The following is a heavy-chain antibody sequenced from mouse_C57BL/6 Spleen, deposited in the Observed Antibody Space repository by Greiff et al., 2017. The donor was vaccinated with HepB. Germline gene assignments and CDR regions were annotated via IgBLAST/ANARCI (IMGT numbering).Heavy chain of an antibody. Sequence: EVMLVESGGGLVKPGGSLKLSCAASGFTFSSYAMSWVRQTPEKRLEWVATISDGGSYTYYSDNVKGRFTISRDNAKNNLYLQMSHLKSEDTAMYYCARDPFSTTVVANWYFDVWGTGTTVTVSS. CDR3: ARDPFSTTVVANWYFDV. CDR2: ISDGGSYT. J-gene: IGHJ1*03. V-gene: IGHV5-4*01. CDR1: GFTFSSYA. D-gene: IGHD1-1*01.